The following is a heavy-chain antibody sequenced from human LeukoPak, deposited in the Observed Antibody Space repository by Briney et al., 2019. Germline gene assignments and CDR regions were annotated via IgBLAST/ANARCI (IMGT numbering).Heavy chain of an antibody. J-gene: IGHJ4*02. Sequence: GGSLRLSCAASGFTFRSFEMNWVRQAPGKGLEWFSYISSSAFTIYYADSVKGRFTISRDNAKNSLYLQMNSLRADDTAVYYCAREGDNSGQFDYWGQGTLVTVSS. CDR1: GFTFRSFE. CDR2: ISSSAFTI. V-gene: IGHV3-48*03. D-gene: IGHD7-27*01. CDR3: AREGDNSGQFDY.